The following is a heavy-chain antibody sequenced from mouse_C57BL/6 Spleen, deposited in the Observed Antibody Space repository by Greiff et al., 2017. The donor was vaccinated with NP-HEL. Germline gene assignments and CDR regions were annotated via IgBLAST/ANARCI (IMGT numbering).Heavy chain of an antibody. CDR2: IHPNSGST. CDR3: AREGGSLYYFDY. D-gene: IGHD1-1*01. V-gene: IGHV1-64*01. Sequence: VQLQQPGAELVKPGASVKLSCKASGYTFTSYWMHWVKQRPGQGLEWIGMIHPNSGSTNYNEKFKSKATLTVDKSSSTAYMQLSSLTSEDSAVYYCAREGGSLYYFDYWGQGTTLTVSS. J-gene: IGHJ2*01. CDR1: GYTFTSYW.